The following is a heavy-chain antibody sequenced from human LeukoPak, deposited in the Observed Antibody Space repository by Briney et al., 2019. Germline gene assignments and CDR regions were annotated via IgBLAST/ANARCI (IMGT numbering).Heavy chain of an antibody. CDR2: INPNSGGT. D-gene: IGHD5-24*01. CDR3: ARDLKGFGDGYNLVGAFDI. V-gene: IGHV1-2*02. CDR1: GYTFTGYY. Sequence: GASVKVSCKASGYTFTGYYMHWVRRAPGQGLEWMGWINPNSGGTNYAQKFQGRVTMTRDTSISTAYMELSRLRSDDTAVYYRARDLKGFGDGYNLVGAFDIWGQGTMVTVSS. J-gene: IGHJ3*02.